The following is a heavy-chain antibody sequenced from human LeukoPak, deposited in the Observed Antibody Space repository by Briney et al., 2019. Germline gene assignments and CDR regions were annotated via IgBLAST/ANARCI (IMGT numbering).Heavy chain of an antibody. CDR2: IYYSGST. Sequence: SEALSLTCTVSGGSVNSRYDYWSWVRQPPGKGLEWIGYIYYSGSTNYNPSLKSRVTILIDTSKNQFSLNLRSVTAADTAMYDCARSRYSSGWYYFDYWGQGTLVTVSS. J-gene: IGHJ4*02. CDR3: ARSRYSSGWYYFDY. CDR1: GGSVNSRYDY. V-gene: IGHV4-61*01. D-gene: IGHD6-19*01.